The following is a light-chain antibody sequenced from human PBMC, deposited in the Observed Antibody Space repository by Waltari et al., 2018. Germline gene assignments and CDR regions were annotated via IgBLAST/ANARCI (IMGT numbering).Light chain of an antibody. CDR1: SSDVGRYNR. V-gene: IGLV2-18*02. CDR3: SSYTSSSTVV. Sequence: QSALTQPPSVSGSPGQSVTLSCTGTSSDVGRYNRVSWYHQPPGTAPKLMIYEVSNRHSGVPDRFSGSKSGNTASLTISGLQAEDEADYYCSSYTSSSTVVFGGGTKLTVL. CDR2: EVS. J-gene: IGLJ2*01.